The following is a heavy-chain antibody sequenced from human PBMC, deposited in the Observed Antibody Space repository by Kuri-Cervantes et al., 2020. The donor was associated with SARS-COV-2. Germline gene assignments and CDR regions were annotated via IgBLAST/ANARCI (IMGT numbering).Heavy chain of an antibody. CDR1: GGTFSSYA. D-gene: IGHD3-3*01. J-gene: IGHJ6*03. V-gene: IGHV1-69*13. Sequence: SVKVSCKASGGTFSSYALSWVRQAPGQGLEWMGGIIPILGTANYAQKFLGSVTITADESTSTAYMELRSLRSEDTAVYYCARSGQEMGAYYDFWSVPPGGYYYYTDVWGKGTTVTVSS. CDR2: IIPILGTA. CDR3: ARSGQEMGAYYDFWSVPPGGYYYYTDV.